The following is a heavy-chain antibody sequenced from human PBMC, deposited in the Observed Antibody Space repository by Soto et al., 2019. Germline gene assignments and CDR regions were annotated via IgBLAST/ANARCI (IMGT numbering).Heavy chain of an antibody. J-gene: IGHJ6*03. Sequence: SETLSLTCAVYGGSFSGYYWSWIRQPPGKGLEWIGEINHSGSTNYNPSLKSRVTISVDTSKNQFSLKLSSVTAADTAVYYCARVRRNGSYYYYYCMDAWGKGTTVTVSS. D-gene: IGHD1-26*01. V-gene: IGHV4-34*01. CDR2: INHSGST. CDR3: ARVRRNGSYYYYYCMDA. CDR1: GGSFSGYY.